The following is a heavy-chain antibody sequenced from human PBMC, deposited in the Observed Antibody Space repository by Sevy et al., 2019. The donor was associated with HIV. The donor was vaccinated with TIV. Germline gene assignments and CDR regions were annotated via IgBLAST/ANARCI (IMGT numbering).Heavy chain of an antibody. CDR1: GFTFDDYA. D-gene: IGHD6-19*01. CDR2: ISWDGGST. CDR3: AKDMASGDPIGFDY. J-gene: IGHJ4*02. V-gene: IGHV3-43D*03. Sequence: GGSLRLSCAASGFTFDDYAMHWVRQAPGKGLEWVSVISWDGGSTYYADSVKGRFTISRDNSKNSLYLQMNSLRAEDTALYYCAKDMASGDPIGFDYWGQGTLVTVSS.